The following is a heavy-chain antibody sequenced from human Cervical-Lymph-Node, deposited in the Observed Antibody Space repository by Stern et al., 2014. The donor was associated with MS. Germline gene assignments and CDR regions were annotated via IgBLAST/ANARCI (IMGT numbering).Heavy chain of an antibody. CDR1: GYTFTGYY. CDR2: INPVSGDT. D-gene: IGHD6-19*01. V-gene: IGHV1-2*06. CDR3: ARVASAWPYFYGMDV. Sequence: QVQLVQSGAEVKKPGASVKVSCKASGYTFTGYYIHWVRQASGQGLEWMGRINPVSGDTNYAQNFQGRVTVTRDRSISTAYMELSSLRSDDTAVYYCARVASAWPYFYGMDVWGQGTTVTVSS. J-gene: IGHJ6*02.